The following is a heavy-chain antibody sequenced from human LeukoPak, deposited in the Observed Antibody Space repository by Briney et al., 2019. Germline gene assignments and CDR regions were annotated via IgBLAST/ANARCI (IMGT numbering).Heavy chain of an antibody. J-gene: IGHJ1*01. Sequence: ASVKVSCKASGYTFTDYYLHWVRQAPGQGLEWMGWTHPNSGGRNYAQKFQGRVAMTRDTSISTAYMELSSLRSDDTAVYYCARLAAVPGWGQGTLVTVSS. CDR1: GYTFTDYY. CDR2: THPNSGGR. D-gene: IGHD6-19*01. CDR3: ARLAAVPG. V-gene: IGHV1-2*02.